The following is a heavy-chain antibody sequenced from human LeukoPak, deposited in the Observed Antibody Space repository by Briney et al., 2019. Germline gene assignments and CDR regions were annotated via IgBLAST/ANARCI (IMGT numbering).Heavy chain of an antibody. D-gene: IGHD6-13*01. V-gene: IGHV1-8*01. J-gene: IGHJ6*02. Sequence: ASVKVSCKASGYTFTSYDINWVRQATGQGLEWMGWMNPNSGNTGYAQKFQGRVTMTRNTSISTAYMELSGLRSEDTAVYYCARGEAAGSYYYYGMDVWGQGTTVTVSS. CDR3: ARGEAAGSYYYYGMDV. CDR1: GYTFTSYD. CDR2: MNPNSGNT.